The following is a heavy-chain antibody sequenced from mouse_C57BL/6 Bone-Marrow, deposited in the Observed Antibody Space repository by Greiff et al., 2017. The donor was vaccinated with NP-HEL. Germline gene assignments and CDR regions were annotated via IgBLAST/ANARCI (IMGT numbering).Heavy chain of an antibody. Sequence: QVQLQQPGAELVMPGASVKLSCKASGYTFTSYWMHWVKQRPGQGLEWIGEIDPSDSYTNYHQKFKGKSTLPVDKSSSTAYMQLRGLTSEDSAGYYCARSNHYYGSSYDWYFEVWGTGTTVTVSS. CDR3: ARSNHYYGSSYDWYFEV. D-gene: IGHD1-1*01. V-gene: IGHV1-69*01. J-gene: IGHJ1*03. CDR1: GYTFTSYW. CDR2: IDPSDSYT.